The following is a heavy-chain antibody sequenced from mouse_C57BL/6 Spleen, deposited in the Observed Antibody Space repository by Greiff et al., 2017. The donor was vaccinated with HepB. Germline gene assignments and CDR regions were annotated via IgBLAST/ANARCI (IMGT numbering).Heavy chain of an antibody. CDR1: GYSITSDY. V-gene: IGHV3-8*01. CDR3: ARSYYGRGYYFDY. Sequence: EVKLMESGPGLAKPSQTLSLTCSVTGYSITSDYWNWIRQFPGNKLEYMGYISYSGSTYYNPSLKSRISITRDTSKNQYYLQLNSVTTEDTATYYCARSYYGRGYYFDYWGQGTTLTVSS. D-gene: IGHD1-1*02. CDR2: ISYSGST. J-gene: IGHJ2*01.